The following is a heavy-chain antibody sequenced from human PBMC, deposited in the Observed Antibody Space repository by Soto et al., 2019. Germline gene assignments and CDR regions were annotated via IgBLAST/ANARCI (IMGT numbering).Heavy chain of an antibody. Sequence: TASGFTFSNYCMNWVRQAPGKGLEWVSYIGSSTTNIYYADYVKGRFTISRDNAKNSLYLQMNSLRAEDTAIYYCARGLTTRDAFDMWGQGTMVTVSS. J-gene: IGHJ3*02. CDR2: IGSSTTNI. D-gene: IGHD3-22*01. V-gene: IGHV3-48*01. CDR1: GFTFSNYC. CDR3: ARGLTTRDAFDM.